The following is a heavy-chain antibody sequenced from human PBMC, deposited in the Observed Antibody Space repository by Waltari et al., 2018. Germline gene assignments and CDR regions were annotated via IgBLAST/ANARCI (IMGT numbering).Heavy chain of an antibody. D-gene: IGHD5-12*01. Sequence: EVQLVESGGDLVQPGGSLRLSCAASGFTCSSYWMIWVRQAAGKGLEWVDNRNQDGSQKYYVDSVIGRFTISRDNGNNSLFLQMNSLRAEDTAVYYCARYIVTVGHDSLDIWGQGTMVTVSS. CDR1: GFTCSSYW. CDR2: RNQDGSQK. CDR3: ARYIVTVGHDSLDI. J-gene: IGHJ3*02. V-gene: IGHV3-7*01.